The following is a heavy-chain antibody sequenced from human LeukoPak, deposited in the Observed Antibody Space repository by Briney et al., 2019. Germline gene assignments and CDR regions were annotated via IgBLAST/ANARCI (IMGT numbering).Heavy chain of an antibody. Sequence: GGSLRLSCAASGITFSRFWMSWVRQAPGMGLVWVSRLPPDELGIIYADSVKGRFTVSRDNAKNTVYLQMNNLRVDDTAMYYCVGTIASRGSEYWGQGALVTVSS. CDR1: GITFSRFW. CDR2: LPPDELGI. V-gene: IGHV3-74*01. J-gene: IGHJ4*02. D-gene: IGHD6-6*01. CDR3: VGTIASRGSEY.